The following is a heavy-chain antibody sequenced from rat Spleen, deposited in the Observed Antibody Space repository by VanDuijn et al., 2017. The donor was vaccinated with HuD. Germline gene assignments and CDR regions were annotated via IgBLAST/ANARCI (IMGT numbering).Heavy chain of an antibody. J-gene: IGHJ2*01. CDR2: IWSSEGT. D-gene: IGHD1-2*01. CDR1: GFSLSSNG. Sequence: QVQLMESGPGLMQPSETLSLTCTVSGFSLSSNGVGWFRQPLGKGLVWMGSIWSSEGTHYNSAVQSRLSISRDTSKSQVFLKMNSLQPEDTGTYYCARHEAAPFDYWGQGVMVTVSS. V-gene: IGHV2-72*01. CDR3: ARHEAAPFDY.